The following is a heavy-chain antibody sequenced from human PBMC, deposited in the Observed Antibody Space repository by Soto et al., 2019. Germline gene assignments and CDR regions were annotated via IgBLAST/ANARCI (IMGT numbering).Heavy chain of an antibody. Sequence: QVQMVQSGAEVKKPWSSVKVSCKASGGTYSSYAISWVRQAPGQWLEWMGGIIPIFGTANYAQKFQGRVTITADESTSTAYMELSSLGSEDTAVYYCARGNNCKLYGYYYGMDVWGQGTTVTVSS. V-gene: IGHV1-69*12. CDR2: IIPIFGTA. CDR1: GGTYSSYA. J-gene: IGHJ6*02. D-gene: IGHD1-20*01. CDR3: ARGNNCKLYGYYYGMDV.